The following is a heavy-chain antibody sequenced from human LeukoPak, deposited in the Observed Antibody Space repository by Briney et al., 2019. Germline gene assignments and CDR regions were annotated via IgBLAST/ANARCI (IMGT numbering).Heavy chain of an antibody. Sequence: GGSLRLSCAASGFTFSSYAMSWVRQAPGKGLEWVSAINGSGGSTYYADSVKGRFTFSRDNSKNTLYLQMNSLRAEDTAVYYCAKIKVAGPYYFDYRGQGTLVTVSS. D-gene: IGHD6-19*01. CDR3: AKIKVAGPYYFDY. J-gene: IGHJ4*02. V-gene: IGHV3-23*01. CDR2: INGSGGST. CDR1: GFTFSSYA.